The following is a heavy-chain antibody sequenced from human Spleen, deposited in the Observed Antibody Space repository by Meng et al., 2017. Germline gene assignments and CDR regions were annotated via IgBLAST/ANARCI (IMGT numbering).Heavy chain of an antibody. J-gene: IGHJ6*02. Sequence: GSLRLSCNVSGYSISSGFYWDWIRQPPGKGLEWIGEINHSGSTNYNPSLKSRVTISVDTSKNQFSLKLSSVTAADTAVYYCARGFGELFGPTYYYYGMDVWGQGTTVTVSS. CDR2: INHSGST. CDR1: GYSISSGFY. CDR3: ARGFGELFGPTYYYYGMDV. V-gene: IGHV4-38-2*02. D-gene: IGHD3-10*01.